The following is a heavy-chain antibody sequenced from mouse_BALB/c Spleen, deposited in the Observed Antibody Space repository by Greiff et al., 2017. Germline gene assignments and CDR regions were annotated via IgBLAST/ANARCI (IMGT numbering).Heavy chain of an antibody. CDR3: ARDYGYGYYAMDY. D-gene: IGHD1-2*01. V-gene: IGHV5-17*02. Sequence: EVQVVESGGGLVQPGGSRKLSCAASGFTFSSFGMHWVRQAPEKGLEWVAYISSGSSTIYYADTVKGRFTISRDNPKNTLFLQMTSLRSEDTAMYYCARDYGYGYYAMDYWGQGTSVTVSS. J-gene: IGHJ4*01. CDR1: GFTFSSFG. CDR2: ISSGSSTI.